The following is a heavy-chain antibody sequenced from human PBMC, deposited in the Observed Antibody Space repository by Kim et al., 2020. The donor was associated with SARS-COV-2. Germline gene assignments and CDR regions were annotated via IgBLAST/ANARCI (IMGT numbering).Heavy chain of an antibody. J-gene: IGHJ4*02. CDR3: ASYSSSWRYFDY. Sequence: YYHPSLKSRVTISVDTSKDQFSLKLSSVTAADTAVYYCASYSSSWRYFDYWGQGTLVTVSS. V-gene: IGHV4-39*01. D-gene: IGHD6-13*01.